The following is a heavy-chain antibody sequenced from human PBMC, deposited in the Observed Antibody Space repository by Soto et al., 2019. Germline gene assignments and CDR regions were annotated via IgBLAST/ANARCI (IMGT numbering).Heavy chain of an antibody. J-gene: IGHJ5*02. CDR1: GYTFTGYY. D-gene: IGHD3-10*01. CDR3: ARGRLLRRFGESSAFDP. V-gene: IGHV1-2*02. CDR2: INPNSGGT. Sequence: ASVKVSCKASGYTFTGYYMHWVLQAPGQGLEWMGWINPNSGGTNYAQKFQGRVTMTRDTSISTAYMELSRLRSDDTAVYYCARGRLLRRFGESSAFDPWGQGTLVTVSS.